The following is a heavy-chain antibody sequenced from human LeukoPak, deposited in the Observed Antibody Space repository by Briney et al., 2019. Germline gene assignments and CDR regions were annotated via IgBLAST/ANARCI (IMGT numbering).Heavy chain of an antibody. J-gene: IGHJ4*02. CDR2: IYHSGST. D-gene: IGHD6-13*01. CDR1: GGSISSGGYY. Sequence: SETLSLTCTVSGGSISSGGYYWSWIRQHPGKGLEWIGYIYHSGSTYYNPSLKSRLTISVDTSKNQFSLKLGSVTAAGTAVYYCARSRLGRMAAAGPPDNWGQGTLVTVSS. V-gene: IGHV4-31*03. CDR3: ARSRLGRMAAAGPPDN.